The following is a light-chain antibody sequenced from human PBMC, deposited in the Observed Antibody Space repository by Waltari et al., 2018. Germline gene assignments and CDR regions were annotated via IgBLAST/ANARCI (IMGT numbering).Light chain of an antibody. J-gene: IGKJ1*01. CDR1: QTFRGRY. Sequence: EIVMTQSPGTLSLSPGERATLSCRASQTFRGRYIMWYQQKSGQAPRLLIQGASKRAAGIPDRISGSGSGTDFTLTISTGEPEDFAVYHCQHYGNSRWTFGQGT. V-gene: IGKV3-20*01. CDR2: GAS. CDR3: QHYGNSRWT.